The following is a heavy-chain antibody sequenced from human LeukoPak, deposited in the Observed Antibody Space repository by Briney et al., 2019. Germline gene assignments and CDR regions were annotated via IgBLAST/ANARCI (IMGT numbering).Heavy chain of an antibody. CDR1: GGSISSGGYS. V-gene: IGHV4-30-2*01. CDR2: IYHSGST. CDR3: ARDNLGSGFDY. Sequence: SETLSLTCAVSGGSISSGGYSWSWIRQPPGKGLEWIGYIYHSGSTYYNPSLKSRVTISVDRSKNQFSLKLSSVTAADTAVYYCARDNLGSGFDYWGQGTLVTVSS. J-gene: IGHJ4*02. D-gene: IGHD7-27*01.